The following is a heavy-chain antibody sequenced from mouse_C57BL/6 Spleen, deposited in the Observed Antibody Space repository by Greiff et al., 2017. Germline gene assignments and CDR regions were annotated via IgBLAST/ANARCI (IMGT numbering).Heavy chain of an antibody. CDR1: GYSFTGYY. Sequence: EVQVVESGPELVKPGASVKISCTASGYSFTGYYMNWVKQSPEKSLEWIGEINPSTGGTTYNQKFNAKATLTVDKSSSTAYMQLKSLTSEDSAVYYCAGMITTGDYWGQGTTLTVAS. V-gene: IGHV1-42*01. J-gene: IGHJ2*01. D-gene: IGHD2-4*01. CDR3: AGMITTGDY. CDR2: INPSTGGT.